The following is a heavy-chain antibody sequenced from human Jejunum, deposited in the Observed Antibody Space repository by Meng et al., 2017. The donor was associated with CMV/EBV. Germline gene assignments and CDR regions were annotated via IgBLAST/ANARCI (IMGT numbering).Heavy chain of an antibody. CDR3: ARDPKASSWYHFDY. J-gene: IGHJ4*02. CDR1: CSSITNYY. D-gene: IGHD6-13*01. CDR2: YYSGST. V-gene: IGHV4-59*01. Sequence: TFSCSSITNYYLRWIPQSPEKCLSSIVYYSGSTNYTPSLRSRVTMALDTSKNQLSLRLSFVTVEDTAVYYCARDPKASSWYHFDYWGQGMLVTVSS.